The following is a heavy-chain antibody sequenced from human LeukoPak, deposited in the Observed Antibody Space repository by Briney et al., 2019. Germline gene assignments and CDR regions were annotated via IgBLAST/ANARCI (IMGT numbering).Heavy chain of an antibody. Sequence: PSETLSLTCTVSGGSISSSSYYWGWIRQPPGKGLEWIGSIYYSGSTYYNPSLKSRVTISVDASKNQFSLKLSSVTAADTAVYYCASPGGGPTDYWGQGTLVTVSS. J-gene: IGHJ4*02. V-gene: IGHV4-39*01. CDR3: ASPGGGPTDY. CDR1: GGSISSSSYY. CDR2: IYYSGST. D-gene: IGHD3-16*01.